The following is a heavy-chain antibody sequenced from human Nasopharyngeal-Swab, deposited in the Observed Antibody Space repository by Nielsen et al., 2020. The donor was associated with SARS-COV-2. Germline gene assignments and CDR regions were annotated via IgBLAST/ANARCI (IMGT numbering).Heavy chain of an antibody. D-gene: IGHD2-21*02. CDR1: GGTFTNYG. J-gene: IGHJ5*02. CDR2: IIPILGKA. V-gene: IGHV1-69*04. Sequence: SVKVSCKASGGTFTNYGITWVRQAPGQGLEWIGRIIPILGKANNARKFQGRVTITADKSTSTVYMELSSLRSEDTAVYYCARDWVVVTAPDWFDPWGQGTLVTVSS. CDR3: ARDWVVVTAPDWFDP.